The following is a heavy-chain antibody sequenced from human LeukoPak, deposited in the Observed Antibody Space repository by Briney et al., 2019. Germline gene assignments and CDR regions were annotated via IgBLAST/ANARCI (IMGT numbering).Heavy chain of an antibody. V-gene: IGHV3-7*04. J-gene: IGHJ4*02. CDR1: GFTFSRYW. CDR2: IKQDGSEK. D-gene: IGHD1-14*01. CDR3: VRPLPDNC. Sequence: GGSLRLSCVASGFTFSRYWMTWVRQAPGKGLEWVANIKQDGSEKYYVDSVKGRFTISRDNAKNSVYLQMNSLRAEDTAVYYCVRPLPDNCWGQGAQVTVSS.